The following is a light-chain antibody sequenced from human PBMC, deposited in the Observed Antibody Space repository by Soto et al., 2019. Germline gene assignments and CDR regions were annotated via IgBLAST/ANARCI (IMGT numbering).Light chain of an antibody. V-gene: IGLV2-14*01. Sequence: QSVLTQPASVSWSPGQSITISCTGTSSDVGGYTYVSWYQQHPGKAHKLMIYDVSNRPSGVSNSLSGSKSANTASLTISWLQAEDEADYYCSSYTTSSTPPYVFGTGTKVTVL. CDR3: SSYTTSSTPPYV. CDR2: DVS. J-gene: IGLJ1*01. CDR1: SSDVGGYTY.